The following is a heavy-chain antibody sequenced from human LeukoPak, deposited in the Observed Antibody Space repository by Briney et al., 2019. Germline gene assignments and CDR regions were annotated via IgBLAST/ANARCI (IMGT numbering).Heavy chain of an antibody. J-gene: IGHJ4*02. D-gene: IGHD2-2*02. CDR2: ISWNSGSI. V-gene: IGHV3-9*03. Sequence: GGSLRLSCAASGFTFSSYAMSWVRQAPGRGLEWVSGISWNSGSIGYADSVKGRFTISRDNAKNSLYLQMNSLRAEDMALYYCAKDGCSSTSCYTFDYWGQGTLVTVSS. CDR3: AKDGCSSTSCYTFDY. CDR1: GFTFSSYA.